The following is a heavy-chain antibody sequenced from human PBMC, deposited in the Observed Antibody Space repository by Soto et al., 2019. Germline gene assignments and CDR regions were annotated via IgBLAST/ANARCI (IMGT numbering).Heavy chain of an antibody. Sequence: SDTLSLTCTASGDSISCADYYWSWIRQTPGKGLEWIGHIFYSGTTYYNPSLKSRLTISVDTSKNHFSLRLTSVTAADTAVYYCARDLWVEPELYYYGMDVWGQGTTVTVSS. CDR2: IFYSGTT. D-gene: IGHD1-1*01. CDR3: ARDLWVEPELYYYGMDV. CDR1: GDSISCADYY. V-gene: IGHV4-30-4*02. J-gene: IGHJ6*02.